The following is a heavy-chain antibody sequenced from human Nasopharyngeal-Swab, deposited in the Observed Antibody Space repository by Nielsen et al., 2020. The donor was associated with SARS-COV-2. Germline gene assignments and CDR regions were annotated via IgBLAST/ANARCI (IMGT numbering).Heavy chain of an antibody. Sequence: ASVKVSCKASGYTFTTYYMHWVRQAPGQGLEWMGVINPSGGSTSDAQKFQGRVTVTRDTSTSTVYMELSSLRSEDTAVYYCAREKELGTWDYWGQGTLVTVSS. J-gene: IGHJ4*02. D-gene: IGHD1-26*01. CDR2: INPSGGST. CDR3: AREKELGTWDY. V-gene: IGHV1-46*01. CDR1: GYTFTTYY.